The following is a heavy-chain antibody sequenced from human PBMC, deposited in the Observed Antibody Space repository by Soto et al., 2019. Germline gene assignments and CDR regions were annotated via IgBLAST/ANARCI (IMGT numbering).Heavy chain of an antibody. J-gene: IGHJ6*02. CDR1: GGSFSSYY. Sequence: AETLSLTCTVSGGSFSSYYWSWIRQPPGKGLEWIGHIYNIGSTNYNPSLKSRVTISVDTSKNQISLKLNSGTAADTAVYYCARDYYYDSRGHPGAYYYGMDVWGQGTTVTVSS. V-gene: IGHV4-59*01. CDR3: ARDYYYDSRGHPGAYYYGMDV. D-gene: IGHD3-22*01. CDR2: IYNIGST.